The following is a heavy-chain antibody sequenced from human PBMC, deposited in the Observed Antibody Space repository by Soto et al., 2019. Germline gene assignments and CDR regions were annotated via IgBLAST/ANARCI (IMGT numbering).Heavy chain of an antibody. CDR3: ARSEEGSDYYYYGMDV. J-gene: IGHJ6*02. Sequence: SQTLSLTCVGSGDTVSSNSVAWNWVRQSPSRGLEWLGRTYYRSRWYSDYAVSVRSRIDINADTSKNQVSLQLNSVTPEDTAVYYCARSEEGSDYYYYGMDVWGQGTTVTVSS. D-gene: IGHD3-10*01. CDR2: TYYRSRWYS. V-gene: IGHV6-1*01. CDR1: GDTVSSNSVA.